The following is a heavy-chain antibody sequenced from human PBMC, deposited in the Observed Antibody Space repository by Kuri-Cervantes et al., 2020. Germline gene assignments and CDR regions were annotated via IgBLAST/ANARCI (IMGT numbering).Heavy chain of an antibody. Sequence: SWVRQAPGKGLEWIGYIYYSGRTFYNSSLKSRVIISLDTSKNQFSLKLSSVTAADTAVYYCARGLTTVRFDYWGQGTLVTVSS. V-gene: IGHV4-30-4*08. J-gene: IGHJ4*02. CDR3: ARGLTTVRFDY. D-gene: IGHD3-10*01. CDR2: IYYSGRT.